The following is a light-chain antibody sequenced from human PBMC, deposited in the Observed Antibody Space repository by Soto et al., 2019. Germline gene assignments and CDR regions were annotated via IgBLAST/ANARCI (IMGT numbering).Light chain of an antibody. CDR2: AAS. CDR1: QGITNY. J-gene: IGKJ3*01. V-gene: IGKV1-27*01. Sequence: DIQMTQSPSSLSASVGDRVTINCRASQGITNYLAWYQQRPGKVPKLLISAASTLQSGVPSRFSGSGFGTDFTLTISSLQPEDVETYYCQKYDSATFTFGPGTKVDIK. CDR3: QKYDSATFT.